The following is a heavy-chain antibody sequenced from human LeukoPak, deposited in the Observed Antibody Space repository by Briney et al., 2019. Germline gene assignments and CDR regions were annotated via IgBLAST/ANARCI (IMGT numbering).Heavy chain of an antibody. CDR3: ARRITMVRGVITYYYYYGMDV. D-gene: IGHD3-10*01. J-gene: IGHJ6*02. CDR1: GYTFTSYG. Sequence: ASVKVSCKASGYTFTSYGISWVRQAPGQGLEGRGWISAYNGNTNYAQKLQGRVTMTTDTSTSTAYMELRSLRSDDTAVYYCARRITMVRGVITYYYYYGMDVWGQGTTVTVSS. V-gene: IGHV1-18*01. CDR2: ISAYNGNT.